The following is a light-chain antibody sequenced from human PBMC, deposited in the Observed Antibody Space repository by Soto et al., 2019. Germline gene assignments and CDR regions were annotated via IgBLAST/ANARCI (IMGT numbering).Light chain of an antibody. CDR3: QQLNSYPL. Sequence: DIQLTQSPSFLSGSVGDRVTITCRASQGISSYLAWYQQKPGKAPKLLIYAASTLQSGVPSRFSGSGSGTEFPLTISSLQPEDFATYYCQQLNSYPLFGPGTKVDIK. V-gene: IGKV1-9*01. J-gene: IGKJ3*01. CDR2: AAS. CDR1: QGISSY.